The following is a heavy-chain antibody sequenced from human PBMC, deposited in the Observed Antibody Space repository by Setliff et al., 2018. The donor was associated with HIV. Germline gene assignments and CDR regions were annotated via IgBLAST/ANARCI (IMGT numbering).Heavy chain of an antibody. D-gene: IGHD3-22*01. CDR2: IKSDGGST. Sequence: PGGSLRLSCAASGFAFSYNTMHWVRQAPGKGLEYVSGIKSDGGSTYYANSVKGRFTVSRDNSKNTLYLQMNSLGPEDTAVYYCAREVSSGYWGQGTLVTVSS. CDR1: GFAFSYNT. V-gene: IGHV3-64*01. CDR3: AREVSSGY. J-gene: IGHJ4*02.